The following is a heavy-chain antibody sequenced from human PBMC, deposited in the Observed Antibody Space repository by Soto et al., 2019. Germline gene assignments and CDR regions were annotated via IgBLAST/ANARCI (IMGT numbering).Heavy chain of an antibody. D-gene: IGHD3-22*01. CDR2: INPSGGST. Sequence: ASVKVSCKAPGYTFTSYYMHWVRQAPGQGLEWMGIINPSGGSTSYAQKFQGRVTMTRDTSASTVYMELSSLRSEDTAVYYCARGPVGGYYDSSGYLTNFDYWGQGTLVTVSS. V-gene: IGHV1-46*03. CDR3: ARGPVGGYYDSSGYLTNFDY. J-gene: IGHJ4*02. CDR1: GYTFTSYY.